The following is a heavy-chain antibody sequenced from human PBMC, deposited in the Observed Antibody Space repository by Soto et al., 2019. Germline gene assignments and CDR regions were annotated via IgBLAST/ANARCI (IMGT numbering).Heavy chain of an antibody. Sequence: LCGGSISNGDYYWSWIRQPPGKGLEWIGYIYYSGITYYNPSLKSRLTISVDTSTNQFSLKLSSVTAADTAVYYCARDDYYDSGGYLLWGQGTLVTVSS. V-gene: IGHV4-30-4*01. CDR1: GGSISNGDYY. D-gene: IGHD3-22*01. CDR3: ARDDYYDSGGYLL. J-gene: IGHJ4*02. CDR2: IYYSGIT.